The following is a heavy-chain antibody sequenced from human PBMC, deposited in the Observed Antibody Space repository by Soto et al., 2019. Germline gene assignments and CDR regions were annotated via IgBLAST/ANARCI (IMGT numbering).Heavy chain of an antibody. CDR1: GFTSSSYV. CDR2: ISFDGSNK. CDR3: ARGVFYYYGSSGYSSDC. Sequence: PGGTLRLSWEVSGFTSSSYVMHWVRQALGKGLERVDIISFDGSNKNYADSVKGRFTISRDNSKNMMYLQMNCLRSEDTAVYYCARGVFYYYGSSGYSSDCWGQGTLGAFSS. D-gene: IGHD3-22*01. J-gene: IGHJ4*02. V-gene: IGHV3-30-3*01.